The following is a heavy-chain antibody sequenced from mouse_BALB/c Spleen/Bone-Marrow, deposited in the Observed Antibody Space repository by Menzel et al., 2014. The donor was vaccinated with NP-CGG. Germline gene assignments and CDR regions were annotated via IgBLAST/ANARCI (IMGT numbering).Heavy chain of an antibody. Sequence: QVQLKQSGAELMKPGASVKISCQATGYTFSRYWLEWVKQRPGHGLEWIGEMLPGIGSTKYNEKFKGKSTFTADTSSNTAYMQLSSLTSEDSAVYYCARNYGNYVWFANWGQGTLVTVSA. CDR2: MLPGIGST. J-gene: IGHJ3*01. CDR1: GYTFSRYW. D-gene: IGHD2-1*01. V-gene: IGHV1-9*01. CDR3: ARNYGNYVWFAN.